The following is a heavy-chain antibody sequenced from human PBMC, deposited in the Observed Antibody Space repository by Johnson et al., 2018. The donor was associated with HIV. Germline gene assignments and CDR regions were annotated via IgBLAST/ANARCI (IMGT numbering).Heavy chain of an antibody. J-gene: IGHJ3*02. CDR3: ARVTRYNWNSDAFDI. CDR2: ISWDSGRI. CDR1: GFSFSDYY. D-gene: IGHD1-1*01. Sequence: QVQLVESGGGFVKPGGSLRLSCAASGFSFSDYYMSWIRQAPGKGLQWVSGISWDSGRIGYTDSVKDRFTISRDNAKNSLYLQMNSLRAEDTALYYCARVTRYNWNSDAFDIWGQGTTVTVSS. V-gene: IGHV3-11*01.